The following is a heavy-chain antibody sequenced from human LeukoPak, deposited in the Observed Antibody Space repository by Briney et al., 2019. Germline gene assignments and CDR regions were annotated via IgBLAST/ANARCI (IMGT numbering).Heavy chain of an antibody. CDR2: IRSDTTT. D-gene: IGHD4-17*01. V-gene: IGHV3-66*04. CDR1: GFTASSRT. CDR3: ARRRGGYGDGDFDY. Sequence: GGSLRLSCAASGFTASSRTMIWVRQAPGKGLECVSYIRSDTTTEYAEYVKGRFTISRDDSKNTVYLQMNSLRVEDTSVYYCARRRGGYGDGDFDYWGQGTMVTVSS. J-gene: IGHJ4*02.